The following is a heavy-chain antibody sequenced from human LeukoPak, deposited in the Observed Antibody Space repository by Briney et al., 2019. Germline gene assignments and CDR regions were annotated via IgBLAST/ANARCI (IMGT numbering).Heavy chain of an antibody. CDR1: GFTFSSYG. J-gene: IGHJ4*02. V-gene: IGHV3-33*06. D-gene: IGHD1-26*01. Sequence: PGGSLRLSCAASGFTFSSYGMHWVRQAPGKGQEWVAVIWYDGSNKYYADSVKGRFTISRDNSKNTLYLQMNSLRAEDTAVYYCAKATQWELLSFDYWGQGTLVTVSS. CDR3: AKATQWELLSFDY. CDR2: IWYDGSNK.